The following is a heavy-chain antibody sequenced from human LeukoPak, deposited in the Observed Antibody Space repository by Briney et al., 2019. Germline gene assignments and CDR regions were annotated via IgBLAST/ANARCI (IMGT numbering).Heavy chain of an antibody. CDR2: INPAGGST. J-gene: IGHJ4*02. D-gene: IGHD4-17*01. CDR3: ARYNGDLTGGFDY. Sequence: ASVKVSCKASGYTFTNYYIHWVRQAPGQGFEWMGIINPAGGSTGYAQKFQGRVTMTRDTSTSTVYMELSSLRSEDTAVYYCARYNGDLTGGFDYWGQGTLVTVSS. V-gene: IGHV1-46*01. CDR1: GYTFTNYY.